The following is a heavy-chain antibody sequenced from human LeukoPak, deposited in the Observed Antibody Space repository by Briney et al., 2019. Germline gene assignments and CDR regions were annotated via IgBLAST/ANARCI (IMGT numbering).Heavy chain of an antibody. J-gene: IGHJ4*02. CDR1: GFTFSSDS. V-gene: IGHV3-21*01. Sequence: PGGSLRLSCAASGFTFSSDSMNWVRQAPGKGLEWVSSISSSSSYIYYADSVKGLFTISRDNAKNSLYLQMNSLRAEDTAVYYCARDFRGSGSYFAGDISGLFDYWGQGTLVTVSS. CDR2: ISSSSSYI. CDR3: ARDFRGSGSYFAGDISGLFDY. D-gene: IGHD3-10*01.